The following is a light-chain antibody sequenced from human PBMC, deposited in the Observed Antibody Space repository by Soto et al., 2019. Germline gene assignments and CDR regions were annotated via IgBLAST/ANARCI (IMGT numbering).Light chain of an antibody. V-gene: IGLV1-47*01. Sequence: QSVLTQTPSASGTPGQRVTISCSGSNSNIESNYVYWYQQFSGTAPKVLIYKDDQRPLGVPDRFSGSKSGASASLAISGLRSEDEADYYCAVRDDRLSGDWVFGGGTKLTVL. CDR3: AVRDDRLSGDWV. J-gene: IGLJ3*02. CDR1: NSNIESNY. CDR2: KDD.